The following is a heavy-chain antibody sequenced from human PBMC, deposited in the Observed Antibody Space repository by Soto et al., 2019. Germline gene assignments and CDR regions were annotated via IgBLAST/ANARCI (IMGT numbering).Heavy chain of an antibody. D-gene: IGHD3-10*01. Sequence: SETLSLTCTVSGGSISSDYWNWIRQPPGKGLEWIGYVYHSWSTKYNPSLKSRVTISVDTSKNQLSLKLSSVTAADTAVYYCARFGTSPNGNWFDPWGQGTLVTVSS. CDR2: VYHSWST. V-gene: IGHV4-59*01. CDR3: ARFGTSPNGNWFDP. CDR1: GGSISSDY. J-gene: IGHJ5*02.